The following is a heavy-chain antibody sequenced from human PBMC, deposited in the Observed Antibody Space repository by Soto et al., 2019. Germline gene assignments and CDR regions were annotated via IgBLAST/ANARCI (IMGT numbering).Heavy chain of an antibody. D-gene: IGHD5-18*01. CDR3: ATVTITATVNQSDH. J-gene: IGHJ4*02. V-gene: IGHV3-33*01. CDR1: GFTFSTYG. CDR2: IWYDGSKT. Sequence: QVQLVESGGGVVQPGRSLRLSCAASGFTFSTYGMHWVRQAPGKGLEWVAVIWYDGSKTYYADSVKGRFTISRDNSKSTLALRMNCLRAEDTAVYYCATVTITATVNQSDHWGQGTLVTVSP.